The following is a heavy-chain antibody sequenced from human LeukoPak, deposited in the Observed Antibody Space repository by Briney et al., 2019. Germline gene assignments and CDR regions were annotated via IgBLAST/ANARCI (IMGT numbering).Heavy chain of an antibody. V-gene: IGHV5-51*01. CDR3: ARHYYGSGSYYRAFDI. CDR1: GYSFTGYW. D-gene: IGHD3-10*01. J-gene: IGHJ3*02. CDR2: IYPGDSDT. Sequence: GESLKISCKGSGYSFTGYWIGWVRQMPGKGLEWMGIIYPGDSDTRYSPSFQGQVTISADKSISTAYLQWSSLKASDTAMYYCARHYYGSGSYYRAFDIWGQGTMVTVSS.